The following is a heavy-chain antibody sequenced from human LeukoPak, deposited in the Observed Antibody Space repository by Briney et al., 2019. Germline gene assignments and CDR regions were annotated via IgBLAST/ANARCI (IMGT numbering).Heavy chain of an antibody. CDR1: GFTFSNYA. V-gene: IGHV3-23*01. CDR3: AKTLLHGSGSYYNENSFDY. CDR2: ISGSGDTT. D-gene: IGHD3-10*01. J-gene: IGHJ4*02. Sequence: GGSLRLSCVASGFTFSNYAMSWVRQAPGKGLEWVSGISGSGDTTYYADSVKGRFTISRDNSKNTLYLQMNSLRAEDTAVYYCAKTLLHGSGSYYNENSFDYWGQGTLGTVSS.